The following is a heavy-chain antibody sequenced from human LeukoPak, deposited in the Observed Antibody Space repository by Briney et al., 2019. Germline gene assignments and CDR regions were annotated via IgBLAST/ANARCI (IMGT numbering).Heavy chain of an antibody. CDR3: ARAGDLDIAVAGTGHFQH. J-gene: IGHJ1*01. CDR2: IIPIFGTA. D-gene: IGHD6-19*01. CDR1: GGTFSSYA. Sequence: ASVKVSCKASGGTFSSYAISWVRQAPGQGLEWMGGIIPIFGTANYAQKFQGRVTITADKSTSTAYMELSSLRSEDTAVYYCARAGDLDIAVAGTGHFQHWGQGTLVTVSS. V-gene: IGHV1-69*06.